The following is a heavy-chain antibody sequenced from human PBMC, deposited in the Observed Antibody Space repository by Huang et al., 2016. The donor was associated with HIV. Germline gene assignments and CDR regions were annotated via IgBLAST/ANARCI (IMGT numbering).Heavy chain of an antibody. CDR1: GFTFATYG. J-gene: IGHJ4*02. V-gene: IGHV3-30*02. D-gene: IGHD6-13*01. CDR3: AKIPPLHANLATSGPGPVDY. Sequence: QVQLVESGGGVVQPGGSLRLSCAASGFTFATYGMHWVRQAPGKGLEWVACIRSDGTNKYYADSVKGRFTISRDNSKNTLFLQMNSLRPEDTALYCCAKIPPLHANLATSGPGPVDYWGQGTLVTVTS. CDR2: IRSDGTNK.